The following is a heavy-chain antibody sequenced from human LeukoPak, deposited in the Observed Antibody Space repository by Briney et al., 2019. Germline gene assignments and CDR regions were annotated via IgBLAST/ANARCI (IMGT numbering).Heavy chain of an antibody. Sequence: PGGSLRLSCAASGVTFSRHWMHWVRQAPGKGLVWVSRINSDGSSRTYVDSVKGRFTISRDNAKNTLHLQMNNLRAEDTALYYCAREYYYGSGSHFDYWGQGILVTVSS. CDR2: INSDGSSR. D-gene: IGHD3-10*01. CDR1: GVTFSRHW. CDR3: AREYYYGSGSHFDY. J-gene: IGHJ4*02. V-gene: IGHV3-74*01.